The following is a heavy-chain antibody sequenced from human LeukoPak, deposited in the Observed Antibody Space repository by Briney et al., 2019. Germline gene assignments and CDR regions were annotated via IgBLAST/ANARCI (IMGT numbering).Heavy chain of an antibody. CDR3: ARDRYYYDSSGSVPGDY. CDR1: GFTFSSYA. V-gene: IGHV3-30-3*01. Sequence: PGGSLRLSCAASGFTFSSYAMHWVRQAPGKGLEWVAVISYDGSNKYYADSVKGRFTISRDNSKNTLYLQMNSLRAEDTAVYYCARDRYYYDSSGSVPGDYWGQGTLVTVSS. CDR2: ISYDGSNK. J-gene: IGHJ4*02. D-gene: IGHD3-22*01.